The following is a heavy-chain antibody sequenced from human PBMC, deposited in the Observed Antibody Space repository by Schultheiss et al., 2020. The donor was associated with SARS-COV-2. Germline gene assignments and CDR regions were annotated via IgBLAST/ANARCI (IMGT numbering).Heavy chain of an antibody. CDR1: GFTFSSYS. V-gene: IGHV3-48*01. J-gene: IGHJ6*02. CDR2: ISSSSSTI. CDR3: ARAMAGGVLTYGMDV. D-gene: IGHD4/OR15-4a*01. Sequence: GESLKISCAASGFTFSSYSMNWVRQAPGKGLEWVSYISSSSSTIYYADSVKGRFTISRDNAKNSLYLQMNSLRAEDTAVYYCARAMAGGVLTYGMDVWGQGTTVTVSS.